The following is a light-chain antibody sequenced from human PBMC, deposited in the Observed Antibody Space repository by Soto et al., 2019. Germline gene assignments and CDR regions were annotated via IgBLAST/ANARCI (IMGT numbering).Light chain of an antibody. CDR1: QGISNY. CDR2: AAS. Sequence: IHVSQSPSSLSASVGDRVTITCRASQGISNYLAWYQQKPGKFPKLLIYAASTLQSGVPSRFSGSGSGTDFTLTISSLQPEDVASYYCQNHDSAPITFGQGTRLEIK. CDR3: QNHDSAPIT. V-gene: IGKV1-27*01. J-gene: IGKJ5*01.